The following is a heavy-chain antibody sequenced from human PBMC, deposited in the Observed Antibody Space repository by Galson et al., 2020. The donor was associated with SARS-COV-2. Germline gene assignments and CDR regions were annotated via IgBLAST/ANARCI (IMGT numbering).Heavy chain of an antibody. CDR2: IYSSGST. CDR3: AREVVVIVATNWFDP. CDR1: GGSISSTTSK. D-gene: IGHD2-15*01. Sequence: SETLSLTCTVSGGSISSTTSKWGWIRQSPGKGLEWIGRIYSSGSTHSNPSLKSRVTISRVTSKNQISLRLSSVTAADTAVYYCAREVVVIVATNWFDPWGQGTLVTVSS. J-gene: IGHJ5*02. V-gene: IGHV4-39*02.